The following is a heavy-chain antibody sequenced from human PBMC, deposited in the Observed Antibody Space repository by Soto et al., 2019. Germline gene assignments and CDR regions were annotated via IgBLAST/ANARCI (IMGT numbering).Heavy chain of an antibody. CDR3: ARYGGGVLRYFDWLPSDGMDV. Sequence: RASVKVSCKASGYTFTGYYMHWVRQAPGQGLEWMGWINPNSGGTNYAQKFQGRVTMTRDTSISTAYMELSRLRSDDTAVYYCARYGGGVLRYFDWLPSDGMDVWGQGTTVTVSS. J-gene: IGHJ6*02. CDR2: INPNSGGT. CDR1: GYTFTGYY. D-gene: IGHD3-9*01. V-gene: IGHV1-2*02.